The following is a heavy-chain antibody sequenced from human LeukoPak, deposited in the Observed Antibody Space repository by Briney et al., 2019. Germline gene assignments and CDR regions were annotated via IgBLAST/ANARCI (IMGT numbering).Heavy chain of an antibody. D-gene: IGHD2-15*01. J-gene: IGHJ5*02. V-gene: IGHV3-23*01. CDR1: GFTFSSYG. CDR3: ANDYSFLLNWFDP. CDR2: ISDSGGST. Sequence: GGSLRLSCAASGFTFSSYGMSWVRQAPGKGLEWVSGISDSGGSTYYADSVKGRFTISRDNSKNTLYLQMNSLRAEDTAVYYCANDYSFLLNWFDPWGQGTLVTVSS.